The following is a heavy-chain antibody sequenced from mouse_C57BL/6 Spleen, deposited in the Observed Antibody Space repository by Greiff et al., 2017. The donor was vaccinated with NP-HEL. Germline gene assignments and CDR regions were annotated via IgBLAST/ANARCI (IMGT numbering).Heavy chain of an antibody. CDR1: GFTFSDYG. D-gene: IGHD2-3*01. CDR2: ISSGSSTI. CDR3: ARGYDGYYDAMDY. J-gene: IGHJ4*01. V-gene: IGHV5-17*01. Sequence: EVKLMESGGGLVKPGGSLKLSCAASGFTFSDYGMHWVRQAPEKGLEWVAYISSGSSTIYYADTVKGRFTISRDNAKNTLFLQMTSLRSEDTAMYYCARGYDGYYDAMDYWGQGNPVTVSS.